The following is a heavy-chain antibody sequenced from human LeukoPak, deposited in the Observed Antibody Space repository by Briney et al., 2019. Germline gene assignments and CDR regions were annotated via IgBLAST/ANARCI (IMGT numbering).Heavy chain of an antibody. CDR3: ARDFNIVVVVAASLVFDP. CDR2: INPNSGGT. V-gene: IGHV1-2*02. D-gene: IGHD2-15*01. J-gene: IGHJ5*02. Sequence: ASVKVSCKASGYTFTGYYMRWVRQAPGQGLEWMGWINPNSGGTNYAQKFQGRVTMTRDTSISTAYMELSRLRSDDTAVYYCARDFNIVVVVAASLVFDPWGQGTLVTVSS. CDR1: GYTFTGYY.